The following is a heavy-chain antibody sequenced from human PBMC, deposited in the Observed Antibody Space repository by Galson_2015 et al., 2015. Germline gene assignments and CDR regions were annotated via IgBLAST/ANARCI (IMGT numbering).Heavy chain of an antibody. CDR3: ARVFVGATTFYLDY. Sequence: SETLSLTCAVSGGSISSSNWWSWVRQPPGKGLEWIGEIYHSGSTNYNPSLKSRVTISVDKSKNQFSLKLSSVTAADTAVYYCARVFVGATTFYLDYWGQGTLVTVSS. D-gene: IGHD1-26*01. V-gene: IGHV4-4*02. CDR1: GGSISSSNW. J-gene: IGHJ4*02. CDR2: IYHSGST.